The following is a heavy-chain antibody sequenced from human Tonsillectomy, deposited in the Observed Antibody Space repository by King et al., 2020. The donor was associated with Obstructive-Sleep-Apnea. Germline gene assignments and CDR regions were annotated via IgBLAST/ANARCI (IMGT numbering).Heavy chain of an antibody. Sequence: QLVQSGAEVKKPGESLKISCKGSGYSFASYWIGWVRQMPGKGLEWMGIIYPGDSDTSYTPSFQGQVTISADKSISTAYLQWSSLKASDTAIYYCARHLIVAADPDAFEIWGQGTMVTVSS. CDR3: ARHLIVAADPDAFEI. CDR1: GYSFASYW. J-gene: IGHJ3*02. CDR2: IYPGDSDT. D-gene: IGHD6-13*01. V-gene: IGHV5-51*01.